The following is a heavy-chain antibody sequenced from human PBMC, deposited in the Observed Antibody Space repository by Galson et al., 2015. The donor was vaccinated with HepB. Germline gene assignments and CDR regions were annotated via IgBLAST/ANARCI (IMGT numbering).Heavy chain of an antibody. D-gene: IGHD4/OR15-4a*01. CDR2: VDAEDGET. J-gene: IGHJ5*02. CDR1: GYTFSDYS. CDR3: GTTTGASMMLVS. V-gene: IGHV1-69-2*01. Sequence: VKVSCKASGYTFSDYSMTWVKQAPGKGLEWMGVVDAEDGETVYAQRFQGRVTSVADTSADTAYMELSGLRPDDTAVYYCGTTTGASMMLVSWGQGTLVIVSS.